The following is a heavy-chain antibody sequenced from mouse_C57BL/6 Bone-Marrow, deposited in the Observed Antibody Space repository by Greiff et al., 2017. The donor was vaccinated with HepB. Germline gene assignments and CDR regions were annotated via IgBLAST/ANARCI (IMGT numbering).Heavy chain of an antibody. CDR3: AFTTVVAKNYFDY. Sequence: QVHVKQSGPELVKPGASVKISCKASGYTFTDYYINWVKQRPGQGLEWIGWIFPGSGSTYYNEKFKGKATLTVDKSSSTAYMLLSSLTSEDSAVYFCAFTTVVAKNYFDYWGQGTTLTVSS. D-gene: IGHD1-1*01. CDR1: GYTFTDYY. CDR2: IFPGSGST. V-gene: IGHV1-75*01. J-gene: IGHJ2*01.